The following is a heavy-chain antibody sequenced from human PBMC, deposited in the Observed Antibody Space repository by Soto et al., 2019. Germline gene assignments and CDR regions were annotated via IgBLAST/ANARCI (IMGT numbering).Heavy chain of an antibody. CDR3: AREAGYSSSWYTLPRPRYYYYGMDV. D-gene: IGHD6-13*01. Sequence: SETLSLTCAVYGGSFSCYYWSWIRQAPGKGLEWIGEINHSGSTNYNPSLKSRVTISVDTSKNQFSLKLSSVTAADTAVYYCAREAGYSSSWYTLPRPRYYYYGMDVWGQGTTVTVSS. CDR2: INHSGST. V-gene: IGHV4-34*01. CDR1: GGSFSCYY. J-gene: IGHJ6*02.